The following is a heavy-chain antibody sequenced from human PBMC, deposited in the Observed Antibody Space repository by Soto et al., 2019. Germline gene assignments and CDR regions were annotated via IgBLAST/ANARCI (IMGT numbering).Heavy chain of an antibody. CDR3: ARGIAVAPGAFDI. J-gene: IGHJ3*02. CDR2: SRNKANSYTT. Sequence: GSLRLSCAASGFTFSDHYMDWVRQAPGKGLEWVARSRNKANSYTTEYAAPVKGRVTISRDDSKNSLYLQMNSLKTEDTAVYYCARGIAVAPGAFDIWGQGTMVTVS. CDR1: GFTFSDHY. D-gene: IGHD6-19*01. V-gene: IGHV3-72*01.